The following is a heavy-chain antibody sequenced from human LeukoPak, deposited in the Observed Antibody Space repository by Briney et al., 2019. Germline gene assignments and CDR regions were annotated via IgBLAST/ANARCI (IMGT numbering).Heavy chain of an antibody. CDR1: GYTFTNYW. CDR2: IYPADSDT. D-gene: IGHD3-10*01. V-gene: IGHV5-51*01. CDR3: ARQSRDGSKTRGYYFDY. Sequence: GESLKISCQVSGYTFTNYWIGWVGQMPGKGLESMGIIYPADSDTTYSPSFQGQVTVSADKSISTVYLQWSSLKASDTAMYYCARQSRDGSKTRGYYFDYWGQGTLVTVSS. J-gene: IGHJ4*02.